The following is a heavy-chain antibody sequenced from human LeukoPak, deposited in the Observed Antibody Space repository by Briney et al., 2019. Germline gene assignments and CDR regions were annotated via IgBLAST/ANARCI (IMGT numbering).Heavy chain of an antibody. J-gene: IGHJ3*02. V-gene: IGHV3-48*01. D-gene: IGHD2-15*01. CDR3: ARSKDQDIVVVVAASESAFDI. CDR1: GFTFSSYS. Sequence: GGSLRLSCAASGFTFSSYSMNWVRQAPGKGLEWVSYISSISSTIYYADSVKGRFTISRDNAKKSLYLQMNSLRAEDTAVYYCARSKDQDIVVVVAASESAFDIWGQGTMVTVSS. CDR2: ISSISSTI.